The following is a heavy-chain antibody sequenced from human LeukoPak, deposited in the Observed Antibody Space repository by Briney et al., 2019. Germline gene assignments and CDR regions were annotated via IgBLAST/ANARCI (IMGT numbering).Heavy chain of an antibody. Sequence: GGSLRLSCAASGFTFNSYSMNWVRQAPGKGLEWVSSISSSSLSYIYYADSVKGRFTIFRDNAKNSLYLQMNSLRAEDTAVYYCASSSGSYLDYFDYWGQGTLVTVSS. CDR2: ISSSSLSYI. V-gene: IGHV3-21*04. CDR3: ASSSGSYLDYFDY. D-gene: IGHD1-26*01. CDR1: GFTFNSYS. J-gene: IGHJ4*02.